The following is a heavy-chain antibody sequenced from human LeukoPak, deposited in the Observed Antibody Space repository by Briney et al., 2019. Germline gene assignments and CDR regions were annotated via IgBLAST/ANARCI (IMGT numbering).Heavy chain of an antibody. CDR2: IYYSGIT. D-gene: IGHD2-21*02. V-gene: IGHV4-39*01. CDR3: AKDGGGGDCHFDF. Sequence: SETLSLTCTVSGGSISSNGYYWGWIRQSPGEGLEWIGNIYYSGITYYNASLKSRVTISVDTSKNQFSLKVRSVTAADTAVYYCAKDGGGGDCHFDFWGQGALVTVSS. CDR1: GGSISSNGYY. J-gene: IGHJ4*02.